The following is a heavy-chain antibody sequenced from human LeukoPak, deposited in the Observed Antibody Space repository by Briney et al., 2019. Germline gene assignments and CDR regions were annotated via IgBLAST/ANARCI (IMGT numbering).Heavy chain of an antibody. CDR2: IRGSGGTT. CDR1: GFTFTNYA. CDR3: AKDLGTTQDFEY. J-gene: IGHJ4*02. V-gene: IGHV3-23*01. D-gene: IGHD1-14*01. Sequence: WGSLTLTCVASGFTFTNYAMSWVRQAPGKGLEWVSYIRGSGGTTHSADSAKCRFTISRDNSKNTVYLQMNSLRDEDTAVYYCAKDLGTTQDFEYWGQGPLSPASS.